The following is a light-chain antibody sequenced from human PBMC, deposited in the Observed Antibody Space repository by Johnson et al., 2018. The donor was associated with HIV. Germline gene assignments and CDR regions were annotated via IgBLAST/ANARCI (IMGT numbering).Light chain of an antibody. CDR3: GTWDSSLSAYV. CDR2: ETN. V-gene: IGLV1-51*02. CDR1: SSNIGNNY. J-gene: IGLJ1*01. Sequence: QSVLTQPPSVSAAPGQKVTISCSGSSSNIGNNYVSWFQHLPGTAPKLLIYETNKLPSGIPDRFSGSKSGTSATLGITGLQTGDEADYYCGTWDSSLSAYVFGTGTKVTVL.